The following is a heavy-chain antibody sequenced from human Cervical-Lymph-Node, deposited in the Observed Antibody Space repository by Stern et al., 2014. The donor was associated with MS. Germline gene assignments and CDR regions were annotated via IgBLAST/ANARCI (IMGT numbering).Heavy chain of an antibody. J-gene: IGHJ4*02. V-gene: IGHV1-69*01. CDR3: ASYPGLEVASYS. D-gene: IGHD6-19*01. Sequence: VQLEESGAEVKRPGSSVKVSCKASGGTFSSYAITWVRPVPGQVLEWMGGIIPLFGTANYAQQVQGRLTITADELTHTACMDMLSLRSEDTDVYYCASYPGLEVASYSWGQGTLVTVSS. CDR2: IIPLFGTA. CDR1: GGTFSSYA.